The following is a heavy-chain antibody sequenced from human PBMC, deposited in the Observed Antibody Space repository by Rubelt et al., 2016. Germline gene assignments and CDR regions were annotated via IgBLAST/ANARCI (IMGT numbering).Heavy chain of an antibody. D-gene: IGHD3-22*01. V-gene: IGHV4-34*01. CDR1: GGSFSGYY. J-gene: IGHJ4*02. CDR3: ARVRASGYYRYYFDY. Sequence: QVQLQQWGAGLLKPSETLSLTCAVYGGSFSGYYWSWIRQPPGKGLEWIGEINHSGSTNYNPSLKIRVTISVDTSKNQFSLKLSSVTAADTAVYYCARVRASGYYRYYFDYWGQGTLVTVSS. CDR2: INHSGST.